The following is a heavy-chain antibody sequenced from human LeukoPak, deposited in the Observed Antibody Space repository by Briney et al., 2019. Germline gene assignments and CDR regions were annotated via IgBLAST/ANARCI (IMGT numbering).Heavy chain of an antibody. D-gene: IGHD5-18*01. J-gene: IGHJ4*02. CDR1: GFTFSSYA. Sequence: PGGSLRLSCSASGFTFSSYAMHWVRQAPGKGLEYVAAISSNGGSTYYADSVKGRFTISRDNSKNTLYLQMSSLRAEDTAVYYCVKDHGLDSYGFDYWGQGTLVTVSS. V-gene: IGHV3-64D*06. CDR2: ISSNGGST. CDR3: VKDHGLDSYGFDY.